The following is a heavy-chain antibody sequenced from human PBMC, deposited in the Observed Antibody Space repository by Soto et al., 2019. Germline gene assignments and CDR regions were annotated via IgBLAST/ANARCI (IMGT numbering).Heavy chain of an antibody. J-gene: IGHJ1*01. D-gene: IGHD2-21*01. Sequence: ASVKVSCKASGFSFTTYYMHWVRQAPGQGLEWMGVINPSGDATTLAQRFKGRVTITKDTSASTVYMEMSSLRSEDSAVYYCTRDCEGAYSAQGTLVTV. CDR2: INPSGDAT. CDR1: GFSFTTYY. V-gene: IGHV1-46*01. CDR3: TRDCEGAY.